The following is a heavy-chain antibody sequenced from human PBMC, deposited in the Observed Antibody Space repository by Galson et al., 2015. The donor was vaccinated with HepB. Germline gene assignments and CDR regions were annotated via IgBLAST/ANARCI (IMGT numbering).Heavy chain of an antibody. D-gene: IGHD3-10*01. CDR1: GFTLSTYA. CDR2: ISYDGSYK. V-gene: IGHV3-30-3*01. J-gene: IGHJ4*02. Sequence: SLRLSCAASGFTLSTYATHWVRQAPGKGLEWVGVISYDGSYKYIADAVKGRFTISRDNSKNTLDLQMNSLRPEDTAVYYCARDAGGSGRNLPEDYWGQGTLVTVSS. CDR3: ARDAGGSGRNLPEDY.